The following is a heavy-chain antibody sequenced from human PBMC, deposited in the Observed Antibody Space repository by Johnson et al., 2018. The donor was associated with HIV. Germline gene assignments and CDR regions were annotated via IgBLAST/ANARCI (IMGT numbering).Heavy chain of an antibody. V-gene: IGHV3-23*04. CDR2: ISGSGGST. Sequence: EVQLVESGGGLVQPGRSLRLSCAASGFTFDDYAMHWVRQAPGKGLEWVSGISGSGGSTYYADSVKGRFTISRDNSKNTLYLQMNSLRAEDTAVYYCARERHAFDIWGQGTMVTVSS. J-gene: IGHJ3*02. CDR3: ARERHAFDI. CDR1: GFTFDDYA.